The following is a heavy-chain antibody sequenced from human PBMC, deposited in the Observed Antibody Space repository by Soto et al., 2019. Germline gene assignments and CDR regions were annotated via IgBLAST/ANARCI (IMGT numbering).Heavy chain of an antibody. CDR3: ARKYSSSPHFEY. J-gene: IGHJ4*02. D-gene: IGHD6-6*01. Sequence: QVQLVESGGGLVKPGGSLRLSCAASGFTFSDYYMSWIRQAPGKGLEWVSYISSSGSTIYYAGSVRGRFTISRDNAKNSLYLQMDSLRAEDTAVYYCARKYSSSPHFEYWGQGTLVTVSS. CDR1: GFTFSDYY. CDR2: ISSSGSTI. V-gene: IGHV3-11*01.